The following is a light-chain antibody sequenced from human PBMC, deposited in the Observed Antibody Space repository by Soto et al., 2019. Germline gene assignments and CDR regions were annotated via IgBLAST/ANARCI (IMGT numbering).Light chain of an antibody. CDR3: FSYAGNSVYV. Sequence: PATVSGSPGQSITISCTGTSXNVGSYNLVSWFQQLPGKVPKLMIYEGTKRPSGVSDRFSGSKSGNTASLTISGLQAEDEADYYCFSYAGNSVYVFGTGTKVTVL. CDR1: SXNVGSYNL. J-gene: IGLJ1*01. CDR2: EGT. V-gene: IGLV2-23*01.